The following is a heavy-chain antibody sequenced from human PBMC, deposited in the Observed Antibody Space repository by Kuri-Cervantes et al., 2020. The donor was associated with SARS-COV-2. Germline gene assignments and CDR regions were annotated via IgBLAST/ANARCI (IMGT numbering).Heavy chain of an antibody. CDR1: GFTFSSYS. V-gene: IGHV3-48*02. CDR2: ISSSSSTI. D-gene: IGHD3-22*01. Sequence: ETLSLTCAASGFTFSSYSMNWVRQAPGKGLEWVSYISSSSSTIYYADSVKGRFTISRDNAKNSLYLQMNSLRDEDTAVYYCARDPSFGYYDSSGYYYWGGVFDYWGQGTLVTVSS. CDR3: ARDPSFGYYDSSGYYYWGGVFDY. J-gene: IGHJ4*02.